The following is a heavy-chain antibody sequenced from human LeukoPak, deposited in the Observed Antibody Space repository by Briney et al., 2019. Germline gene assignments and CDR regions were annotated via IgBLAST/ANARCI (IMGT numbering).Heavy chain of an antibody. J-gene: IGHJ4*02. CDR2: ISVDNGYT. CDR1: GYTFTTYG. Sequence: ASVKASCKASGYTFTTYGITWVRQAPGQGLEWMGWISVDNGYTNYAPRLQGRVTMTTDTSTSTAYMELRSLRSDDTAMYYCARSLTTMTPLDYWGQGILVTVSS. V-gene: IGHV1-18*01. D-gene: IGHD4-17*01. CDR3: ARSLTTMTPLDY.